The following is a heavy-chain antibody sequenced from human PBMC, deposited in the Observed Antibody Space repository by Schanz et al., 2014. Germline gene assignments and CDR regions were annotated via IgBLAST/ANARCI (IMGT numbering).Heavy chain of an antibody. CDR1: GGTFSTYP. V-gene: IGHV1-69*04. Sequence: QVQLVQSGAEVKKPGSSMKVSCKASGGTFSTYPINWLRQAPGQGLEWMGRIIPIHGIVNYAQNFQGRVTITADKSSDTAYMELSSLRSEDTAVYYCAREVGLYDRGWFDPWGQGTLVTVSS. CDR3: AREVGLYDRGWFDP. CDR2: IIPIHGIV. D-gene: IGHD3-22*01. J-gene: IGHJ5*02.